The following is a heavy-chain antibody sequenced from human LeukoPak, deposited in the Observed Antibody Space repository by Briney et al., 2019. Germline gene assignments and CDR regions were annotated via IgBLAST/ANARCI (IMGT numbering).Heavy chain of an antibody. CDR2: LHSDGSNT. V-gene: IGHV3-74*01. Sequence: GGSLRLSCAASGFTFSSYAMSWVRQAPGKGLEWVSRLHSDGSNTTYADSVKGRFTISRDNAKNTLYLQMNSLRAEDTAVYYCARLSGYSSIDYWGQGALVTVSS. J-gene: IGHJ4*02. CDR3: ARLSGYSSIDY. CDR1: GFTFSSYA. D-gene: IGHD6-13*01.